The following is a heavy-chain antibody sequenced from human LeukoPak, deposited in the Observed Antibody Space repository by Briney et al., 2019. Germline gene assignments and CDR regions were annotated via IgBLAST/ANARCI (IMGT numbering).Heavy chain of an antibody. V-gene: IGHV1-3*04. CDR1: GYSLTTYA. CDR2: INIGNGNT. CDR3: ARRPWYYYDSSGYFRDAFDI. J-gene: IGHJ3*02. D-gene: IGHD3-22*01. Sequence: GASVKVSCKASGYSLTTYAIHWVRQAPGQRLEWMGWINIGNGNTKYSQKFQGRVTITRDTSANTAYMELSSLRSEDTAVYYCARRPWYYYDSSGYFRDAFDIWGQGTMVTVSS.